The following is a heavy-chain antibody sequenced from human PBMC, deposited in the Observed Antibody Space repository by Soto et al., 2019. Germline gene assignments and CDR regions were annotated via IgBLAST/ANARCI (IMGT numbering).Heavy chain of an antibody. Sequence: GGSLRLSCVASGFTFSDFGMHWVRQGPGKGLEWLAVISEDAETDFHADSVKGRFTVSRDNFKETLYLQMNSLTTDDSGVYFCAKAPFRRPYYFYGMDVWGQGTTVSVSS. CDR2: ISEDAETD. CDR3: AKAPFRRPYYFYGMDV. CDR1: GFTFSDFG. D-gene: IGHD3-10*01. V-gene: IGHV3-30*18. J-gene: IGHJ6*02.